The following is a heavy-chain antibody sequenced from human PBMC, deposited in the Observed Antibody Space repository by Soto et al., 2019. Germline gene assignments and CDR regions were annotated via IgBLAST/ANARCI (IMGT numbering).Heavy chain of an antibody. V-gene: IGHV4-59*01. D-gene: IGHD6-13*01. CDR3: ARARRDSSSWYSDYYYDMDV. Sequence: PSETLSLTCTVSGGSISSYYWSWIRQPPGKGLEWIGYIYYSGSTNYNPSLKSRVTISVDTSKNQFSLKLSSVTAADTAVYYCARARRDSSSWYSDYYYDMDVWDKGTTVTVSS. J-gene: IGHJ6*03. CDR2: IYYSGST. CDR1: GGSISSYY.